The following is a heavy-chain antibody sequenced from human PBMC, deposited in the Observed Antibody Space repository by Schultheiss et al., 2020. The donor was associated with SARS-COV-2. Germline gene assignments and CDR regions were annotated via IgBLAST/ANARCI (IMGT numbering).Heavy chain of an antibody. D-gene: IGHD3-10*01. CDR1: GYSISSGYY. Sequence: SETLSLTCAVSGYSISSGYYWSWIRQPPGKGLEWIGEINHSGSTNYNPSLKSRVTISVDTSKNQFSLKLSSVTAADTAVYYCARRRTGGYGSGSYLGYWGQGTLVTVSS. V-gene: IGHV4-34*01. CDR2: INHSGST. CDR3: ARRRTGGYGSGSYLGY. J-gene: IGHJ4*02.